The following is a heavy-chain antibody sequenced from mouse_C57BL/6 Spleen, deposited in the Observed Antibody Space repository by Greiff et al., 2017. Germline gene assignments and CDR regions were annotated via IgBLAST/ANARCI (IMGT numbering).Heavy chain of an antibody. V-gene: IGHV1-26*01. CDR2: INPNNGGT. CDR3: ARGGGLGYYAMDY. D-gene: IGHD3-3*01. Sequence: VQLQQSGPELVKPGASVKISCKASGYTFTDYYMNWVKQSHGKSLEWIGDINPNNGGTRYNQKFKGKATLTVDKSSSTAYMELRSLTSEDSAVYYCARGGGLGYYAMDYWGQGTSVTVSS. CDR1: GYTFTDYY. J-gene: IGHJ4*01.